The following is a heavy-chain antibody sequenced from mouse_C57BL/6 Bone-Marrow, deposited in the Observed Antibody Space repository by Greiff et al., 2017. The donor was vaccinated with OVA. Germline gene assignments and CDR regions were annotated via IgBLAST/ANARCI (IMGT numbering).Heavy chain of an antibody. CDR3: TTRGWLRAMDY. Sequence: EVQLMESGAELVRPGASVKLSCTASGFNIKDDYMHWVKQRPEQGLEWIGWIDPENGDTEYASKFQGKATITADTSSNTAYLQLSSLTSEDTAVYYCTTRGWLRAMDYWGQGTSVTVSS. D-gene: IGHD2-3*01. J-gene: IGHJ4*01. V-gene: IGHV14-4*01. CDR1: GFNIKDDY. CDR2: IDPENGDT.